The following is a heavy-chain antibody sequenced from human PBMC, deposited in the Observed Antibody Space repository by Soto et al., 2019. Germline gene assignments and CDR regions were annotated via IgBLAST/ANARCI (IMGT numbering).Heavy chain of an antibody. CDR3: ARAYYGSGSYYHHFDY. Sequence: SETLSLTCAVYGGSFSGYYWSWIRQPPGKGLEWIGEINHSGSTNYNPSLKSRVTISVDTSKNQFSLKLSSVTAADTAVYYCARAYYGSGSYYHHFDYWGQGTLVTVSS. CDR2: INHSGST. CDR1: GGSFSGYY. V-gene: IGHV4-34*01. J-gene: IGHJ4*02. D-gene: IGHD3-10*01.